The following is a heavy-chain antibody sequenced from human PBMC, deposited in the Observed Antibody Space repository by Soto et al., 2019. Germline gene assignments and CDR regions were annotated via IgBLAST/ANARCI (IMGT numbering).Heavy chain of an antibody. V-gene: IGHV3-23*01. CDR1: GFTFSSYA. J-gene: IGHJ3*02. CDR3: AKGGSTSCYSAFDI. D-gene: IGHD2-2*01. Sequence: GGSLRLSCAASGFTFSSYAMSWVRQAPGKGLEWVSSISGSGGSTYYADSVKGRFTLSRDDSENTLYLQMNSLRGEDTAVYYCAKGGSTSCYSAFDIWGQGTMVTVSS. CDR2: ISGSGGST.